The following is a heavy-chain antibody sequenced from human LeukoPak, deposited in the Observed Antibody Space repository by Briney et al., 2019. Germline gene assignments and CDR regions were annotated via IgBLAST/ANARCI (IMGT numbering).Heavy chain of an antibody. Sequence: PSETLSLTCTVSGGSISSYYWSWIRQPPGKGLEWIGYIYYSGSTNYNPSLKSRVTMSVDTSKNQFSLKLSSVTAADTAVYYCARVRGYCSSTSCYEYFDYWGQGTLVTVSS. D-gene: IGHD2-2*01. CDR2: IYYSGST. CDR3: ARVRGYCSSTSCYEYFDY. J-gene: IGHJ4*02. CDR1: GGSISSYY. V-gene: IGHV4-59*12.